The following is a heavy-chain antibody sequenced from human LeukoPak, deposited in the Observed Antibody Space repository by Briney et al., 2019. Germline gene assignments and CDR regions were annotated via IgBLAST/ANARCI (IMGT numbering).Heavy chain of an antibody. V-gene: IGHV3-7*01. CDR2: IKQDGGEK. D-gene: IGHD5-12*01. Sequence: PGGSLRLSCVASGFTLSSYWMSWVREAPGEGVEWVANIKQDGGEKCYVESVKGRFTISRDNAKNSLYLQMNSLRAEDTAVYYCARATREVYSGYARWFDYWGQGTLVTVSS. CDR3: ARATREVYSGYARWFDY. J-gene: IGHJ4*02. CDR1: GFTLSSYW.